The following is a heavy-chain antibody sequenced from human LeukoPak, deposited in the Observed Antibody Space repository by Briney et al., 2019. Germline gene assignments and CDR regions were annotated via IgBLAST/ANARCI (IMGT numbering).Heavy chain of an antibody. CDR2: INWNGGST. CDR3: ARHRFGAPYYYYMDV. Sequence: PGGSLRLSCAASGFTFDDYGMSWVRQAPGKGLEWVSGINWNGGSTGYADSVKGRFTISRDNAKNSLYLQMNSLRAEDTALYYCARHRFGAPYYYYMDVWGKGTTVTVSS. D-gene: IGHD3-10*01. J-gene: IGHJ6*03. V-gene: IGHV3-20*04. CDR1: GFTFDDYG.